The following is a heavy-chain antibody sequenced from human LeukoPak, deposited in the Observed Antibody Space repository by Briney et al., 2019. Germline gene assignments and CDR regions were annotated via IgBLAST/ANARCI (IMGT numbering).Heavy chain of an antibody. D-gene: IGHD2-2*01. V-gene: IGHV1-18*01. Sequence: GASVKVSCKASGYTFTSYGISWVRQAPGQGVEWMGWISAYNGNTNYAQKLQGRVTMTTDTSTSTAYMELRSLRSDDTAMYYCARDDCSSATCYLSYWGQGTLVTVSS. J-gene: IGHJ4*02. CDR2: ISAYNGNT. CDR1: GYTFTSYG. CDR3: ARDDCSSATCYLSY.